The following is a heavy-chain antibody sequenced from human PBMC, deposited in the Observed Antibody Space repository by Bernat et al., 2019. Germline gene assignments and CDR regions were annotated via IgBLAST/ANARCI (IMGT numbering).Heavy chain of an antibody. Sequence: QVQLVQSGAEVKKPGASVKVSCKASGYTFTGYYMHWVRQAPGQGLEWMGRINPNSGGTNYAQKFEGRVTMTRDTSISTAYMELSRLRSDDTAVYYCARMVQGVIITGFDCWGQGTLVTVSS. CDR2: INPNSGGT. D-gene: IGHD3-10*01. J-gene: IGHJ4*02. CDR3: ARMVQGVIITGFDC. V-gene: IGHV1-2*06. CDR1: GYTFTGYY.